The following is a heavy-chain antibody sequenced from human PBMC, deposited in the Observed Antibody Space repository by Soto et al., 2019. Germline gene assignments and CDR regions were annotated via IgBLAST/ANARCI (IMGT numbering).Heavy chain of an antibody. CDR3: ARLPIAMTRVAFDY. V-gene: IGHV4-39*01. Sequence: PSETLSLTCTVSGGSISSSSYYWGWIRQPPGKGLEWIGSIYYSGSTYYNPSLKSRVTISVDTSKNQFSLKLSSVTAADTAVYYCARLPIAMTRVAFDYWGQGTLVTVSS. CDR2: IYYSGST. D-gene: IGHD4-17*01. J-gene: IGHJ4*02. CDR1: GGSISSSSYY.